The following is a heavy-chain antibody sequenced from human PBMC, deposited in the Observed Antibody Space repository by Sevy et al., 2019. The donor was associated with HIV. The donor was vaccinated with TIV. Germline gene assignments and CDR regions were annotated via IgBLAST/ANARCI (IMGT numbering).Heavy chain of an antibody. CDR3: AREMGV. CDR1: GITISSHW. Sequence: GGSLRLSCVGSGITISSHWMNWVRQAPGKGLEWVANINQDGSEKYHVDSVKGRFTISRDNAKNSGYLQMHSLRVEDSGVYYCAREMGVWGQGTTVTVSS. CDR2: INQDGSEK. J-gene: IGHJ6*02. V-gene: IGHV3-7*01.